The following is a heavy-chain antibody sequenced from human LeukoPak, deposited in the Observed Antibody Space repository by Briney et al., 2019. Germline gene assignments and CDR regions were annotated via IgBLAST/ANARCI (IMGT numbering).Heavy chain of an antibody. CDR3: ARVRSTSWYVYDY. CDR2: ISSSSTYI. Sequence: GGSLRLSCAASGFTFSSYSMNWVRQAPGKGLKWVSSISSSSTYIYYADSVKGRFTISRDNANNSLYLQMNSLRAEDTAVYYCARVRSTSWYVYDYWGREPWSPSPQ. CDR1: GFTFSSYS. J-gene: IGHJ4*02. D-gene: IGHD6-13*01. V-gene: IGHV3-21*01.